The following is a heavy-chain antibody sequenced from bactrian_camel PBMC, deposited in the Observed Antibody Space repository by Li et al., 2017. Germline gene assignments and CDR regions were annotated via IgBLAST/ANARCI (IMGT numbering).Heavy chain of an antibody. CDR1: LGEIVHC. D-gene: IGHD2*01. CDR2: TSNDVNT. Sequence: QLVESGGGSVQAGGSLTLSCVHSLGEIVHCIGWFRRAPGKECELVSTTSNDVNTYYADSVKGRFTISRDNAKNTVYLQMNSLKPEDTSMYSCKTVAGGSWCPYIRLGRGTQVTVS. V-gene: IGHV3S53*01. J-gene: IGHJ4*01.